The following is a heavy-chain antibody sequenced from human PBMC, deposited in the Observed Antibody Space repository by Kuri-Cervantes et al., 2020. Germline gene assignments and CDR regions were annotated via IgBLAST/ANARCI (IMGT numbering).Heavy chain of an antibody. CDR2: IYYSGST. CDR1: GGSISSSSYY. J-gene: IGHJ6*02. V-gene: IGHV4-39*07. D-gene: IGHD3-10*01. CDR3: ARGWGDWRNYYYYYGMDV. Sequence: SETLSLTCTVSGGSISSSSYYWGWIRQPPGKGLGWIGSIYYSGSTYYNPSLKSRVTISVDTSKNQFSLKLSSVTAADTAVYYCARGWGDWRNYYYYYGMDVWGQGTTVTVSS.